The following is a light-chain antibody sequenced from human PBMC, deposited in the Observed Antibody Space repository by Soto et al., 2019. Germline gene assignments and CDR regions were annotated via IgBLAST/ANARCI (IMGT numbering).Light chain of an antibody. CDR2: DNT. Sequence: QSVLTQPPSVSGAPGLRVTISCTGSGSNIGAGYDVHWYQQLPGTAPKLLIYDNTNRPSGVPDRFSGSKSGTSVSLAITGLQAEDEADYYCPSYDSTLNGWVFGGGTKVTVL. CDR3: PSYDSTLNGWV. CDR1: GSNIGAGYD. J-gene: IGLJ3*02. V-gene: IGLV1-40*01.